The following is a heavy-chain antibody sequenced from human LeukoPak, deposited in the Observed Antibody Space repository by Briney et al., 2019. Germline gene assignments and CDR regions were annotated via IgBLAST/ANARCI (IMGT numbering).Heavy chain of an antibody. Sequence: SETLSLTCTVSGGSISSYYWSWIRQPPGKGLEWIGYIYYSGSTNYNPSLKSRVTISVDTSKNQFSLKLSSVTAADTAVYYCASSILGYCSTTSCPYYSYYMDVWGRGTTVTISS. J-gene: IGHJ6*03. V-gene: IGHV4-59*12. D-gene: IGHD2-2*01. CDR2: IYYSGST. CDR1: GGSISSYY. CDR3: ASSILGYCSTTSCPYYSYYMDV.